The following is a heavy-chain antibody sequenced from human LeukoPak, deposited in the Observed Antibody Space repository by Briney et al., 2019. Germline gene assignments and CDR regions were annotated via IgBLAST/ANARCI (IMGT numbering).Heavy chain of an antibody. J-gene: IGHJ4*02. Sequence: PGRSLRLSCAASGFTFNNYAMHWVRQAPGKGLEWVSGISWNSGGIGYADSVKGRFTLSRDNAKNSPYLQMNSLRAEDTAVYYGARDLYSYGPAGCYYFDYWGQGTLVTVSS. CDR1: GFTFNNYA. CDR2: ISWNSGGI. CDR3: ARDLYSYGPAGCYYFDY. V-gene: IGHV3-9*01. D-gene: IGHD5-18*01.